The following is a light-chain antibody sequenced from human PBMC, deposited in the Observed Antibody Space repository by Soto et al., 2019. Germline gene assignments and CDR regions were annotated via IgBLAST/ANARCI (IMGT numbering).Light chain of an antibody. CDR3: QQYYSAPWT. CDR1: QSVLYSSNNKNS. Sequence: IVMTRSPDSLALSLGERATINCKSSQSVLYSSNNKNSVAWYQQKPGQPPRLLIYWASTRGSGVPDRFSGSGSGSDFTLTISSLQAEDVAVYSCQQYYSAPWTFGQGTKVDIK. V-gene: IGKV4-1*01. CDR2: WAS. J-gene: IGKJ1*01.